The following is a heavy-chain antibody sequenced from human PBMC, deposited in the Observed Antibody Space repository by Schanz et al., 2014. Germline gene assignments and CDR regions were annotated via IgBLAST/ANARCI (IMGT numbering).Heavy chain of an antibody. V-gene: IGHV3-33*01. CDR2: TRYDGNNK. CDR1: GFTFRRYG. D-gene: IGHD1-26*01. J-gene: IGHJ4*02. Sequence: PGGSLRLSCAASGFTFRRYGMHWVRQAPGKGLEWVAATRYDGNNKYYVDSVKGRFTISRDNSKNTLYLQVNSLRAEDTAVYYCARDSGSHYWVDYWGQGTLVTVSS. CDR3: ARDSGSHYWVDY.